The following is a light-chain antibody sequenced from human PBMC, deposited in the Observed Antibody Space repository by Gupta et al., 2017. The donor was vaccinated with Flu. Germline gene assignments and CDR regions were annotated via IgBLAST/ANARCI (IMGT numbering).Light chain of an antibody. Sequence: VTITCTGTSSAVGGYNYVSWYQHPPDHVPNLLFYEVSRRHSGVPARFSGSKYATTASLTVSGLQAEDAADYFCSSYEGSDNLWVFGGGTKLTVL. CDR3: SSYEGSDNLWV. J-gene: IGLJ3*02. CDR2: EVS. V-gene: IGLV2-8*01. CDR1: SSAVGGYNY.